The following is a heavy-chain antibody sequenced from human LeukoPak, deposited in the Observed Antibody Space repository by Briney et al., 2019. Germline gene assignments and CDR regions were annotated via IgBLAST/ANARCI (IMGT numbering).Heavy chain of an antibody. J-gene: IGHJ4*02. CDR3: ARDHGYSSGWYNY. Sequence: ASVKVSCKASGYPFTGYYMHWVRQAPGQGLEWMGRINPNSGGTNYAQKFQGRVTMTRDTSISTAYMELSRLRSDDTAVYYCARDHGYSSGWYNYWGQGTLVTISS. D-gene: IGHD6-19*01. CDR2: INPNSGGT. CDR1: GYPFTGYY. V-gene: IGHV1-2*06.